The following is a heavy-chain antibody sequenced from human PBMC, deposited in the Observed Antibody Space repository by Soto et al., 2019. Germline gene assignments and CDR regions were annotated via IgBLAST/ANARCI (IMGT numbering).Heavy chain of an antibody. Sequence: QVQLVESGGGVVQPARSQRLSCTASKFTFASYVMHWVRQAPGEGLEWVALISFDGTNTYYADSVKGKFTNSRDNSNNTMNLKMNRLRPENTAVYDCAREMKPMIIGGMSAIDGWGQRTTVSVS. V-gene: IGHV3-30*04. CDR1: KFTFASYV. CDR3: AREMKPMIIGGMSAIDG. D-gene: IGHD3-16*01. J-gene: IGHJ6*02. CDR2: ISFDGTNT.